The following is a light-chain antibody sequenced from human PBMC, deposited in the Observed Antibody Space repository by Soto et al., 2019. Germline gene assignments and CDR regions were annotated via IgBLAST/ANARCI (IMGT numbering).Light chain of an antibody. CDR2: AAS. CDR3: QKYSSVPV. Sequence: DIQMTQSPTSLSASVGDRVTITCQASQGIRNYVAWYQQIPGKAPKLLIYAASTLQSGVPSRFSGSGSGTDFTLTINGLQPEDVATYSCQKYSSVPVFGPGTKVEIK. V-gene: IGKV1-27*01. J-gene: IGKJ3*01. CDR1: QGIRNY.